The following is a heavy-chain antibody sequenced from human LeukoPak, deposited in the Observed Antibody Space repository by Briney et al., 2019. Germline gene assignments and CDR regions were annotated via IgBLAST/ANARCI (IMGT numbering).Heavy chain of an antibody. Sequence: GSLRLSCAASGFTFSSYWMSWIRQSPGMGLDWIAEINHSGTTNYNPSFKSRVTISLDTSKNQFSLRLTSVTAADTAVYYCANSRMYYESSGWNYGMDVWGQGTTVTVSS. CDR3: ANSRMYYESSGWNYGMDV. CDR1: GFTFSSYW. CDR2: INHSGTT. J-gene: IGHJ6*02. D-gene: IGHD3-22*01. V-gene: IGHV4-34*08.